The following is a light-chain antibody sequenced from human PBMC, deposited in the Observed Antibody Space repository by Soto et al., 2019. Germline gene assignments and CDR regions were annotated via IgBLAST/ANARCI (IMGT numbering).Light chain of an antibody. Sequence: DIQLTQPPPSLSATVGDRVTITCRASQTIDSYLNWFQQKPGMAPKLLIYAASKLQSGVPSRFRGSGSGTDFTLTIDTLQPDDFAFYYCQQTRSGITFGQGTRLEIK. CDR2: AAS. J-gene: IGKJ5*01. CDR3: QQTRSGIT. V-gene: IGKV1-39*01. CDR1: QTIDSY.